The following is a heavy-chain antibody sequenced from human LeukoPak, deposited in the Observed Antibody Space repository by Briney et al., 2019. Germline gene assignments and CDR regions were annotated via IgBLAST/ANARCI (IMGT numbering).Heavy chain of an antibody. CDR3: ARVHEDPKWLRLRYFDY. J-gene: IGHJ4*02. CDR1: GDSISTYY. D-gene: IGHD5-12*01. Sequence: SETLSLTCTVSGDSISTYYWSWIRQPPGKGLEWIGYIYYSGSTNYNPSLKSRVTISADTSKNQFSLRLNSVIAADTAVYYCARVHEDPKWLRLRYFDYWGQGTLVTVSS. CDR2: IYYSGST. V-gene: IGHV4-59*01.